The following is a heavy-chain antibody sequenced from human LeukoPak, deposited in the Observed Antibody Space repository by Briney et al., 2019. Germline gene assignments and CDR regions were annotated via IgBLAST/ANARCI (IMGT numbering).Heavy chain of an antibody. CDR3: AREESEAFDY. V-gene: IGHV3-21*01. CDR1: GFTFSSYS. J-gene: IGHJ4*02. Sequence: AGGSLRLSCAASGFTFSSYSMTWVRQAPGKGLEWVSSIGGSSTSIYYADSLKGRFTISRDNAKNSLYLQMNSLRAEDTAVYYCAREESEAFDYWGQGTLVTVSS. CDR2: IGGSSTSI.